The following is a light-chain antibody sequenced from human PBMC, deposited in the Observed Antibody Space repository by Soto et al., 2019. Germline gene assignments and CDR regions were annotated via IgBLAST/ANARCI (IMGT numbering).Light chain of an antibody. CDR1: QSVSNN. V-gene: IGKV3-15*01. Sequence: EIVMTQSPATLSVSPGERVTLSCRARQSVSNNFAWYQQKPGQAPRLLISGASTRATGIPARFSGSGSGTEFALTICSLQSEELAVNYGQHFTNWPPPLGQWTKLEIK. CDR2: GAS. J-gene: IGKJ2*01. CDR3: QHFTNWPPP.